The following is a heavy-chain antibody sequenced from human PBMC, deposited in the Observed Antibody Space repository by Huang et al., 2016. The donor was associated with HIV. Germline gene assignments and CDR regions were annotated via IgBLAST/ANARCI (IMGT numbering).Heavy chain of an antibody. D-gene: IGHD2-2*01. CDR3: ASGEYGKNAYDI. Sequence: QLHLQQSGPGLVRPSETLSLICTVSGGSITSSNHYWGWIRQTPGKGLEWSGNFYYSGDAYYTPSLKNRVSISIDTSKSQFSLRLSSVIATDTAVYYCASGEYGKNAYDIWGQGTVVTVSA. CDR1: GGSITSSNHY. J-gene: IGHJ3*02. CDR2: FYYSGDA. V-gene: IGHV4-39*01.